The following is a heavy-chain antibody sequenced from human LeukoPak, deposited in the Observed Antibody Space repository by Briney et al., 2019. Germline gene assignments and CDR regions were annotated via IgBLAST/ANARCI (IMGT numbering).Heavy chain of an antibody. Sequence: GGSLRLSCPASGFTFSSYAMSWVRQAPGKGLEWVSAISGSGGSTYYADSVKGRFTISRDNSKNTLYLQMNSLRAEDTAVYYCAKTDNITIFGVVIMGSLDYWGQGTLVTVSS. CDR3: AKTDNITIFGVVIMGSLDY. CDR1: GFTFSSYA. D-gene: IGHD3-3*01. CDR2: ISGSGGST. J-gene: IGHJ4*02. V-gene: IGHV3-23*01.